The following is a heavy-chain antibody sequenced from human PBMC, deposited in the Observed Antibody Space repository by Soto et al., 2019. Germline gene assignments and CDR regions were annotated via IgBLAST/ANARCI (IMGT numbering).Heavy chain of an antibody. CDR2: IRSKAYGGTT. Sequence: PGKGLEWVGFIRSKAYGGTTEHAASVKGRFTISRDDSKSIAYLQMNSLKTEDTAVYYCTRDLETHYYHSRGYRRFDYWGQGTLVTVSS. V-gene: IGHV3-49*02. D-gene: IGHD3-22*01. CDR3: TRDLETHYYHSRGYRRFDY. J-gene: IGHJ4*02.